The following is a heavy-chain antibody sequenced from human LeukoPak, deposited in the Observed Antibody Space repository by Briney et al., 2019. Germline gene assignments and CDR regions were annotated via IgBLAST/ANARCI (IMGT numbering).Heavy chain of an antibody. V-gene: IGHV3-23*01. D-gene: IGHD3-22*01. Sequence: GGSLRLSCAVSGITLSNYGMTWVRQAPGKGLEWVAGISDSGGSTNYADSVKGRFTISRDNPKNTLYLQMNSLRAEDTAVYFCAKRGVVIRVILVGFHKEAYYFDSWGQGALVTVS. J-gene: IGHJ4*02. CDR2: ISDSGGST. CDR3: AKRGVVIRVILVGFHKEAYYFDS. CDR1: GITLSNYG.